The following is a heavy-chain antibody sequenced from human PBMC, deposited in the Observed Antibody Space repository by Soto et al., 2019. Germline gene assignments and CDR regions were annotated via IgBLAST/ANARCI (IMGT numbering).Heavy chain of an antibody. D-gene: IGHD6-13*01. Sequence: GGSLRLSCAASGFTFSSYGMHWVRQAPGKGLEWVAVISYDGSNKYYADSVKGRFTISRDNSKNTLYLQMNSLRAEDTAVYYCAKADFSSWYTAGDYWGQGTLVTVSS. CDR1: GFTFSSYG. CDR3: AKADFSSWYTAGDY. CDR2: ISYDGSNK. J-gene: IGHJ4*02. V-gene: IGHV3-30*18.